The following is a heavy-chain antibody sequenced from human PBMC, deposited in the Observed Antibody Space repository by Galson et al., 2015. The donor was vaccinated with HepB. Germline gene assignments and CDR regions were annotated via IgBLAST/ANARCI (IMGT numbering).Heavy chain of an antibody. J-gene: IGHJ4*02. D-gene: IGHD1/OR15-1a*01. CDR1: GSTFTSYD. V-gene: IGHV1-8*01. Sequence: SVKVSCKASGSTFTSYDINWVRQAPGQGLEWMGWMNPNSGNTGYAQNFQGRVTMTRNTSISTAYMEVSSLTSEDTAVYCCARDDNNSRFEFWGQGTLVTVSS. CDR3: ARDDNNSRFEF. CDR2: MNPNSGNT.